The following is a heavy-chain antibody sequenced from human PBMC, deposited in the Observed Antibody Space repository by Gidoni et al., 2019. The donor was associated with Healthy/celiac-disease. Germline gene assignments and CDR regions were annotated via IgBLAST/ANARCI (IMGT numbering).Heavy chain of an antibody. CDR3: ASRGVVVPRSPNWYFDL. J-gene: IGHJ2*01. D-gene: IGHD2-15*01. CDR2: IIPIFGTA. V-gene: IGHV1-69*01. CDR1: GGTFSSYA. Sequence: QVQLVQSGAEVKKPGSSVKVSCKASGGTFSSYAISWVRQAPGQGLEWMGGIIPIFGTANYAQKFQGRVTITADESTSTAYMELSSLRSEDTAVYYCASRGVVVPRSPNWYFDLWGRGTLVTVSS.